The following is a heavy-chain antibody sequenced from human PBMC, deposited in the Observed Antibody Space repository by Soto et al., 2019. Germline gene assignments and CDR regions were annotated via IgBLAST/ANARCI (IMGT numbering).Heavy chain of an antibody. J-gene: IGHJ4*02. CDR3: ARRYGGNFDY. D-gene: IGHD1-26*01. Sequence: QVQLQESGPGLVKPSETLSLTCTVSGGSISSYYWSWIRQPPGKGLEWIGYIYYSGSTNYNPSLKSLVTISVDTSKNQFSLKLSSVTAADTAVYYFARRYGGNFDYWGQGTLVTVSS. CDR1: GGSISSYY. CDR2: IYYSGST. V-gene: IGHV4-59*01.